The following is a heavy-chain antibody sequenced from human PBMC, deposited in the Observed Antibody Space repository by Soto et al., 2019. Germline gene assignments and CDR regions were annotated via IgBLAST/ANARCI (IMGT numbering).Heavy chain of an antibody. J-gene: IGHJ6*03. CDR2: ISGSGGST. CDR1: GFTFSSYA. Sequence: GGSLRLSCAASGFTFSSYAMSWVRQAPGKGLEWVSAISGSGGSTYYADSVKGRFTISRDNSKNTLYLQMNSLRAEDMAVYYCAKMNPFWSGYSLYYYYMDVWGKGTTVTVSS. V-gene: IGHV3-23*01. D-gene: IGHD3-3*01. CDR3: AKMNPFWSGYSLYYYYMDV.